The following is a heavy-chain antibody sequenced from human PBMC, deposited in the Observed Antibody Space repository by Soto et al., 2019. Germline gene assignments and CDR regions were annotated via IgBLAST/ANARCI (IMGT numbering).Heavy chain of an antibody. Sequence: ASVKVSCKASGYTFTSYGISRVRQAPGQGLEWMGWISAYNGNANYAQKLQGRVTMTTDTSTSTAYMELRSLRSDDTAVYYCARGDSLGYYDFWSGYSGAFDIWGQGTMVTVSS. CDR2: ISAYNGNA. V-gene: IGHV1-18*01. J-gene: IGHJ3*02. CDR3: ARGDSLGYYDFWSGYSGAFDI. D-gene: IGHD3-3*01. CDR1: GYTFTSYG.